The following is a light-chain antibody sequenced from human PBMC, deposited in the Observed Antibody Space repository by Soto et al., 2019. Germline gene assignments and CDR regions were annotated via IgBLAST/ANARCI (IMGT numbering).Light chain of an antibody. CDR2: GAS. Sequence: EIVLTQSPGTLSLSPGERATLSCRDSQSVSSSYLAWYQQKPGQAPRLLIYGASSRATGIPDRFSGSGSGTDFTLAISGLEPEDFAVYYCQQYGSSPRTFGQGTKLEIK. J-gene: IGKJ2*01. CDR3: QQYGSSPRT. V-gene: IGKV3-20*01. CDR1: QSVSSSY.